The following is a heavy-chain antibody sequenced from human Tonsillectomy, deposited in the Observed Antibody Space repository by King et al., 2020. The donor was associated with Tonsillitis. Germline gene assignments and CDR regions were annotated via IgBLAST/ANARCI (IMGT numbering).Heavy chain of an antibody. CDR2: MNPNSGNT. Sequence: VQLVESGAEVKKPGASVKVSCKASGYTFTSYDINWVRQATGQGLEWMGWMNPNSGNTSYAQKFQGRVTMTRNTSISTTYMELSSLRSEDTAVYYCERGHDFVWGSYRYFPSSDAFDIWGQGTMVTVSS. V-gene: IGHV1-8*02. CDR3: ERGHDFVWGSYRYFPSSDAFDI. J-gene: IGHJ3*02. CDR1: GYTFTSYD. D-gene: IGHD3-16*02.